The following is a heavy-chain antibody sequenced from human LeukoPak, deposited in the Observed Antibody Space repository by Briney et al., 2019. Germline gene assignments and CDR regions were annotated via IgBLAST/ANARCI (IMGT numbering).Heavy chain of an antibody. CDR1: GYTFTSYG. V-gene: IGHV1-18*01. CDR2: ISAYNGNT. D-gene: IGHD3-9*01. CDR3: ARDDPVLRYFDWLLPFDY. J-gene: IGHJ4*02. Sequence: GASVKVSCKASGYTFTSYGISWVRQAPGQGLEWMGWISAYNGNTNYAQKLQGRVTMTTDTSTSTAYMELRSLRSDDTAVYYCARDDPVLRYFDWLLPFDYWGQGTLVTVSS.